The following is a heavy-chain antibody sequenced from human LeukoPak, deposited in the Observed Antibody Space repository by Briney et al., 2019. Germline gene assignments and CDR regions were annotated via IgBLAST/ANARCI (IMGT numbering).Heavy chain of an antibody. D-gene: IGHD4-23*01. CDR3: AREMETGTVVTPGY. J-gene: IGHJ4*02. Sequence: VASVKVFCKASGYTFTDYHMHWVRRAPGQGLEWMGWINPNSGGTNCAQKFQGRVTLTRDTSISTTNMELRSLRSDDTAVYYCAREMETGTVVTPGYWGQGTLVTVSS. CDR2: INPNSGGT. CDR1: GYTFTDYH. V-gene: IGHV1-2*02.